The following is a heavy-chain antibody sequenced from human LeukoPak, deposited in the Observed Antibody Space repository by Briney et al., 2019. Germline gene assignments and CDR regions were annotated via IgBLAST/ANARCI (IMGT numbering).Heavy chain of an antibody. D-gene: IGHD1-26*01. CDR1: GGSISSGGYY. J-gene: IGHJ4*02. CDR2: IYYSGST. V-gene: IGHV4-31*03. CDR3: ARDLGSGSYYTTSYFDY. Sequence: SQTLSLTCTVSGGSISSGGYYWSWIRQHPGKGLEWIGYIYYSGSTYYNPSLKSRVTISVDTSKNQFSLKLSSVTAADTAVYYCARDLGSGSYYTTSYFDYWGQGTLVTVSS.